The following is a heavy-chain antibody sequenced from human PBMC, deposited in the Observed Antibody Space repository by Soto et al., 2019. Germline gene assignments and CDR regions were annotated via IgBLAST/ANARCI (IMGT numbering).Heavy chain of an antibody. CDR1: GFTFSMYS. V-gene: IGHV3-7*03. CDR2: IPQDGVDG. Sequence: DVKLVESGGGLVQPGDSLRLSCEVSGFTFSMYSMSWVRQSPGKGLEWVAKIPQDGVDGRYADSVKGRCTISRDNGKNSLYLELNNVRAEDAAVYYCAQDRSPGATTWNVYWGQGTLVTVSS. D-gene: IGHD1-26*01. CDR3: AQDRSPGATTWNVY. J-gene: IGHJ4*02.